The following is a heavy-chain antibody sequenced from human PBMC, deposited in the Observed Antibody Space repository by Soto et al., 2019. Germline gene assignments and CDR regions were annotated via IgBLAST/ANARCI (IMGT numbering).Heavy chain of an antibody. D-gene: IGHD6-25*01. Sequence: QITLKESGPTVVKPTQTLTLTCTFSGFSFSTSGEGVGWIRQPPGKALEWLAVIFWNDDTRYSPSLRSRLTITKDTSKNQVVLTMTNMDPVDTATYSCEHRLGGDSAGGAFSVWDQGSVVTVSS. J-gene: IGHJ3*01. CDR3: EHRLGGDSAGGAFSV. CDR2: IFWNDDT. CDR1: GFSFSTSGEG. V-gene: IGHV2-5*01.